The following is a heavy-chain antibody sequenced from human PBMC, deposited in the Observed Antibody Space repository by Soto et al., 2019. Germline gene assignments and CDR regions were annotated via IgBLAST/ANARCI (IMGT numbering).Heavy chain of an antibody. V-gene: IGHV1-69*01. J-gene: IGHJ6*02. CDR2: IMAIFGTA. CDR3: ASRTVVPAAITYYYGMDV. D-gene: IGHD2-2*01. CDR1: GDSLSNYA. Sequence: QVQLVQSGAEVKKPGSSVKVSCKASGDSLSNYAINWVRQAPGQGHEWMGGIMAIFGTANYAQKFQGRVTITADDSTSTVYMDLSSLRSEDTAVYYCASRTVVPAAITYYYGMDVWGQGTTVTVSS.